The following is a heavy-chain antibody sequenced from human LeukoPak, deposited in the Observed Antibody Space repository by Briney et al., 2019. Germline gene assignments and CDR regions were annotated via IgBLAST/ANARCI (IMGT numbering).Heavy chain of an antibody. J-gene: IGHJ4*02. CDR1: GFSFTTYE. D-gene: IGHD1-26*01. V-gene: IGHV3-30-3*02. CDR2: ISGGDEYIQ. Sequence: GGSLRLSCAASGFSFTTYEMHWGRQAPGKGLEWVAVISGGDEYIQLYSDSVKGRFTVSRDTSKTTLYLEMNSLRAEDTAVYYCAKHLLPGAPDYFDYWGQGTLVTVSS. CDR3: AKHLLPGAPDYFDY.